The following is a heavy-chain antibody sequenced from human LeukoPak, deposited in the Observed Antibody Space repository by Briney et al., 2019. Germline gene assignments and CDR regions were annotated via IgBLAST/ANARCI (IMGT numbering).Heavy chain of an antibody. CDR1: GFTFSSYA. V-gene: IGHV3-23*01. CDR2: ISGSGGST. CDR3: TKGSCSSTSCYAYYYYGMDV. Sequence: PGGSLRLSCAPSGFTFSSYAMSWVRQAPGKGLEWVSAISGSGGSTYYADSVKGPFTISRDNSKNTLYPQMNSLRAEDTAVYYCTKGSCSSTSCYAYYYYGMDVWGQGTTVTVSS. D-gene: IGHD2-2*01. J-gene: IGHJ6*02.